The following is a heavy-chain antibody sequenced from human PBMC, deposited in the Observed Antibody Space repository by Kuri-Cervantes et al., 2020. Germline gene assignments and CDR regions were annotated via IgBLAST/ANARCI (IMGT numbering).Heavy chain of an antibody. CDR1: GFTFSSYA. CDR2: ISYDGSNK. V-gene: IGHV3-30*14. J-gene: IGHJ3*02. D-gene: IGHD5-18*01. CDR3: ARDHSYLRAFDI. Sequence: LSLTCAASGFTFSSYAMHWVRQAPGKGLEWVAVISYDGSNKYYADSVKGRFTISRDNSKNTLYLQMNSLRAEDTAVYYCARDHSYLRAFDIWGQGTMVTVSS.